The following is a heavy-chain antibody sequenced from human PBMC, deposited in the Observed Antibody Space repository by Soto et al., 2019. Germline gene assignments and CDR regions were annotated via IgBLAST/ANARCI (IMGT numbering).Heavy chain of an antibody. Sequence: EVQLVESGGGLVQPGGSLRLSCAASGFTVSSNYMSWVRQAPGKGLEWVSVIYSGGSTYYADSVKGRFTISRDNSKNTLYLQMNSLRAEDTAVYYCARETGTTDYYGSGSYYGYDYWGQGTLVTVSS. J-gene: IGHJ4*02. D-gene: IGHD3-10*01. CDR2: IYSGGST. CDR1: GFTVSSNY. CDR3: ARETGTTDYYGSGSYYGYDY. V-gene: IGHV3-66*01.